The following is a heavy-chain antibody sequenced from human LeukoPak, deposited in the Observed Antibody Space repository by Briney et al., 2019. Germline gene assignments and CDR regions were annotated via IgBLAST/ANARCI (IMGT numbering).Heavy chain of an antibody. Sequence: SETLSLTCTVSGGSISSDNYYWSWIRQPAGKGLEWIGRISTSGSTNYNPSLKSRVTISVDTSKNQFSLKLTSVTAADTAVYHCARTIGGATRYHYYYYMDVWGKGTTVTVSS. V-gene: IGHV4-61*02. CDR3: ARTIGGATRYHYYYYMDV. J-gene: IGHJ6*03. CDR1: GGSISSDNYY. D-gene: IGHD1-26*01. CDR2: ISTSGST.